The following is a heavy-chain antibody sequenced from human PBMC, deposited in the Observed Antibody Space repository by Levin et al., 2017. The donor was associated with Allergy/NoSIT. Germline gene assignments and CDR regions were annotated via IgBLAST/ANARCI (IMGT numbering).Heavy chain of an antibody. V-gene: IGHV3-33*01. Sequence: GESLKISCAASGFIFSTYGMHWVRQAPGKGLEWVAVIWHDGNDIFYSDSVKGRFTISRDNGDSMLFLQMNNLRTEDSGVYCCTRDRLEYCSGASCYGMDVWGQGTTVTVSS. CDR2: IWHDGNDI. CDR3: TRDRLEYCSGASCYGMDV. D-gene: IGHD2-15*01. CDR1: GFIFSTYG. J-gene: IGHJ6*02.